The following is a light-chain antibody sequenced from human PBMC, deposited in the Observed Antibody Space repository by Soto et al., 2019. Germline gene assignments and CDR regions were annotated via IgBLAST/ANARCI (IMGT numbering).Light chain of an antibody. CDR2: GAS. V-gene: IGKV3-15*01. J-gene: IGKJ3*01. CDR3: QQYNKWPLFT. Sequence: ETVMTQSPATLSVSPGERATLSCRASQSVSTNLAWYQQRPGQSPRLLIYGASTRATGIPARFSGSGSGTEFTLTISSLPSEDFAVYYCQQYNKWPLFTFGPGTRVDIK. CDR1: QSVSTN.